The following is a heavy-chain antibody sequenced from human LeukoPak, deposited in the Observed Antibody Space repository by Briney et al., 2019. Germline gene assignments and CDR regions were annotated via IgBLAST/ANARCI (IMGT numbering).Heavy chain of an antibody. CDR1: GGSISSSSYY. V-gene: IGHV4-39*01. CDR2: IYYSGST. D-gene: IGHD2-15*01. CDR3: ARLEVVAAIVDY. J-gene: IGHJ4*02. Sequence: SETLSLTCTVSGGSISSSSYYWGWIRQPPGKGLEWIGSIYYSGSTYYNPSLKSRVTISVDTSKNQFSLKLSSVTAADTAVYYCARLEVVAAIVDYWGQGTPVTVSS.